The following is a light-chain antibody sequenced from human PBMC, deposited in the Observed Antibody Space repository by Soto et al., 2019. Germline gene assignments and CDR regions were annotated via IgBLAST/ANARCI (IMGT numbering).Light chain of an antibody. CDR3: QQYDSIPPWT. CDR1: QTVGRSY. CDR2: GTS. V-gene: IGKV3-20*01. Sequence: EIVLTQSPGIMYLSPGERATLSCRASQTVGRSYLAWYQQKPGQAPTLLIFGTSTRATGIPDRFSGGGSGTDFTLTISRLDPEDYAVYFCQQYDSIPPWTFGQGTRVEVK. J-gene: IGKJ1*01.